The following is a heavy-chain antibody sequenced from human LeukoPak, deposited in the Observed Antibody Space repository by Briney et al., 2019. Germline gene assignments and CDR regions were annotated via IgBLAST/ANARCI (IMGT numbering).Heavy chain of an antibody. V-gene: IGHV3-15*01. Sequence: GGSLRLSCAASGFTFSNAWMSWVRQAPGKGLEWVGRIKSKTDGGTTDYAAPVKGRFTISRDDSKNTLYLQMNSLRDEDTAVYYCARGGYYDSLYWGQGTLVTVSS. D-gene: IGHD3-22*01. CDR3: ARGGYYDSLY. J-gene: IGHJ4*02. CDR2: IKSKTDGGTT. CDR1: GFTFSNAW.